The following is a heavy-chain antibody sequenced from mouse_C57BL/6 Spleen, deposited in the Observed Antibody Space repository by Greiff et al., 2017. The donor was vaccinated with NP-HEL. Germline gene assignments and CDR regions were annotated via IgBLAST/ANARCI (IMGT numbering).Heavy chain of an antibody. Sequence: QVQLQQPGAELVKPGASVKLSCKASGYTFTSYWMHWVKQRPGQGLEWIGMIHPNSGSTNYNEKFKSKATLTVDKSSSTAYMQLSSLTSEDSAVYYCAREEYYGGSSYVSYDVWGTGTTVTVSS. CDR1: GYTFTSYW. CDR3: AREEYYGGSSYVSYDV. D-gene: IGHD1-1*01. J-gene: IGHJ1*03. CDR2: IHPNSGST. V-gene: IGHV1-64*01.